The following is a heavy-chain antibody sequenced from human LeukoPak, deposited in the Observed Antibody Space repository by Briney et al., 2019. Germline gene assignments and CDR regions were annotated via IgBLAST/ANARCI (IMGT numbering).Heavy chain of an antibody. V-gene: IGHV4-59*06. CDR3: AGNGSGSPTPAYYYGMDV. CDR1: GGSISSYY. D-gene: IGHD3-10*01. Sequence: SETLSLTCTVSGGSISSYYWSWIRQHPGKGLEWIGYIYYSGSTYYNPSLKSRVTISVDTSKNQFSLKLSSVTAADTAVYYCAGNGSGSPTPAYYYGMDVWGQGTTVTVSS. CDR2: IYYSGST. J-gene: IGHJ6*02.